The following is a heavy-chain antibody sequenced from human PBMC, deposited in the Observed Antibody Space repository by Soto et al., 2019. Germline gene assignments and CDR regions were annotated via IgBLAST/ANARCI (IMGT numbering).Heavy chain of an antibody. Sequence: PSETLSLTCTVPGGSISSGGYYRSWIRQHPGKGLEWIGYIYYSGSTYYNPSLKSRVTISVDTSKNQFSLKLSSVTAADTAVYYCARAESSSWPAGGYYGMDVWGQGTTVTVSS. J-gene: IGHJ6*02. CDR2: IYYSGST. V-gene: IGHV4-31*03. CDR3: ARAESSSWPAGGYYGMDV. D-gene: IGHD6-13*01. CDR1: GGSISSGGYY.